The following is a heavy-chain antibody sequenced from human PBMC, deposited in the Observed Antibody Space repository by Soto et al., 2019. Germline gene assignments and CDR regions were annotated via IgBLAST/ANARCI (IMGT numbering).Heavy chain of an antibody. CDR2: ISGSGGST. Sequence: GGSLRLSCAASGFTFSSYAMSWVRQAPGKGLEWVSAISGSGGSTYYADSVKGRFTISRDNSKNTLYLQMNSLRAEDTAVYYCAKDRASWKQWLVLTETGYWGQGTLVTVSS. CDR3: AKDRASWKQWLVLTETGY. CDR1: GFTFSSYA. J-gene: IGHJ4*02. D-gene: IGHD6-19*01. V-gene: IGHV3-23*01.